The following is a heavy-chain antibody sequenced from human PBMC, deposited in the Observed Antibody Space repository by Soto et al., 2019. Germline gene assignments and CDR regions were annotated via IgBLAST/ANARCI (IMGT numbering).Heavy chain of an antibody. CDR3: ARTGARFGELGGVGY. CDR1: GGSFSGYY. Sequence: SETLSLTCAVYGGSFSGYYWRWIRQPPGKGLEWIGEINHSGSTNYNPSLKSRVTISVDTSKNQFSLKLSSVTAADTAVYYCARTGARFGELGGVGYWGQGTLVTVSS. CDR2: INHSGST. V-gene: IGHV4-34*01. D-gene: IGHD3-10*01. J-gene: IGHJ4*02.